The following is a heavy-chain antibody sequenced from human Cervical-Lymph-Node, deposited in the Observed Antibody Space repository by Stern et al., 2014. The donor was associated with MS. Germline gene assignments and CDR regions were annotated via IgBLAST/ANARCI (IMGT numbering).Heavy chain of an antibody. CDR3: LGVGDAMHV. CDR1: GFSLNSLG. J-gene: IGHJ6*02. Sequence: VQLEESGGGVVQPGRSLRLSCAVSGFSLNSLGMHWVRQAPGKGLEWLVVISIVGINRRFGDVVKGRFSISRDISNNTLYLQMNSLRPEDAAVYYCLGVGDAMHVWGQGTTVIVSS. CDR2: ISIVGINR. V-gene: IGHV3-30*03.